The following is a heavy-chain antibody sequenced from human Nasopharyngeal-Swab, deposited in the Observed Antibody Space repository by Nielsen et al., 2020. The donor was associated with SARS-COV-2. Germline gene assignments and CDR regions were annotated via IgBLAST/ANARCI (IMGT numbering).Heavy chain of an antibody. V-gene: IGHV1-8*01. CDR3: ARRPPKQWPAYYYYYGMDV. Sequence: WVRQAPGQGLEWMGWMNPNSGNTGYAQKFQGRVTMTRNTSISTAYMELSSLRSEDTAVYYCARRPPKQWPAYYYYYGMDVWGQGTTVTVSS. D-gene: IGHD6-19*01. J-gene: IGHJ6*02. CDR2: MNPNSGNT.